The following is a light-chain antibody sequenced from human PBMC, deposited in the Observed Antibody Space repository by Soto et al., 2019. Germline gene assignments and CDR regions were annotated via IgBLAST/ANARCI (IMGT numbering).Light chain of an antibody. J-gene: IGKJ5*01. CDR2: EAS. V-gene: IGKV1-33*01. Sequence: DIQMTQSPSSLSASVGDRVTITCQASQDITNSLNWYQQKPGTAPKLLIYEASSLETGVPSRFSGSGSGTDFTLTISNLQPEDVATYYCQQHHNLPITFGQGARLEIK. CDR1: QDITNS. CDR3: QQHHNLPIT.